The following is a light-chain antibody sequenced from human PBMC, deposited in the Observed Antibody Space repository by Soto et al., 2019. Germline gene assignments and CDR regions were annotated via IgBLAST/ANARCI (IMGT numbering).Light chain of an antibody. V-gene: IGLV2-8*01. CDR2: EVT. CDR3: SSYAGSSNYVV. J-gene: IGLJ2*01. CDR1: SSDVGGYNY. Sequence: QSALTQPPSASGSPGQSVTISRTGTSSDVGGYNYVSWYQQHPGKAPKLMIYEVTKRPSGVPDRFSGSKSGNTASLTVSGLQAEDEADYYCSSYAGSSNYVVFGGGTKLTVL.